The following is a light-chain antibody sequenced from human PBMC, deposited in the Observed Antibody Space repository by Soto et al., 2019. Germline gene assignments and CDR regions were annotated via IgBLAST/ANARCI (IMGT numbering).Light chain of an antibody. CDR1: SGSVSTAHN. J-gene: IGLJ2*01. V-gene: IGLV8-61*01. CDR3: QSYDPTLRTSL. CDR2: STS. Sequence: QTVVTQESSFSVSPGGTVTITCGLISGSVSTAHNPNWYQQTPGQAPRTLIYSTSTRSSGVPDRFSGSILGNKAALTITGAQADDEADYYCQSYDPTLRTSLFGGGTQLTVL.